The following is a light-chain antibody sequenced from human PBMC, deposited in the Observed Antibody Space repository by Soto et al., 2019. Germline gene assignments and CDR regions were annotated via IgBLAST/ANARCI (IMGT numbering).Light chain of an antibody. CDR2: EVT. CDR3: SSYTSIRTVV. V-gene: IGLV2-14*01. CDR1: SSDVGTYNY. J-gene: IGLJ1*01. Sequence: QSVLTQPASVSGSPGQSITISCTGTSSDVGTYNYVSWYQLHPGEAPQLIIYEVTNRPSGVSDRFSGSKSGNKASLTISGLQSEDETYYYCSSYTSIRTVVFGTGIKVTVL.